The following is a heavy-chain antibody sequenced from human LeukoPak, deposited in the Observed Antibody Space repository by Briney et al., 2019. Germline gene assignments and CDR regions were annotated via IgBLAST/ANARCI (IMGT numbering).Heavy chain of an antibody. CDR1: GYTFTGYY. Sequence: ASMRVSCKTSGYTFTGYYMHWVRQAPGQGLEWMGWINPYSGGTNYAQKFQGRVTMTRDTSISTAYMELSRLRSDDTAVYYCARYFSEKNIFDVWGQGTMVTVSS. V-gene: IGHV1-2*02. CDR2: INPYSGGT. J-gene: IGHJ3*01. D-gene: IGHD2/OR15-2a*01. CDR3: ARYFSEKNIFDV.